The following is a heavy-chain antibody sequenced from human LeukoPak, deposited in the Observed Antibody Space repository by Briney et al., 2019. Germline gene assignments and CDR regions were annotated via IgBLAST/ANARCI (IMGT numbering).Heavy chain of an antibody. Sequence: SETLSLTCTVSGVSISSGGYYWSWIRQHPGKGLEWIGCIYYSGSTYYNPSLKSRVTISVDTSKNQFSLKLSSVTAADTAVYCCARVSRRVQLWLYADYWGQGTLVTVSS. J-gene: IGHJ4*02. CDR1: GVSISSGGYY. D-gene: IGHD5-18*01. CDR2: IYYSGST. V-gene: IGHV4-31*03. CDR3: ARVSRRVQLWLYADY.